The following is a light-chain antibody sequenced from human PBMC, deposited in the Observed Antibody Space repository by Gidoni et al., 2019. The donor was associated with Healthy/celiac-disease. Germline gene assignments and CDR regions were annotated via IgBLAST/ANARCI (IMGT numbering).Light chain of an antibody. V-gene: IGLV2-14*01. J-gene: IGLJ1*01. CDR1: SSDVGGYNY. CDR2: EVS. CDR3: SSYTSSSTL. Sequence: QSALTQPASVSGSPGQSITSSCTGTSSDVGGYNYVSWYQQHPGKAPKLMIYEVSNRPSGVSNRFSGSKSGNTASLTISGLQAEDEADYYCSSYTSSSTLFVTGTKVTVL.